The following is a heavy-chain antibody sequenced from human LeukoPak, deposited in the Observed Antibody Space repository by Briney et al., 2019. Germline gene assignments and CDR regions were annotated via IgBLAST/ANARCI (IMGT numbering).Heavy chain of an antibody. CDR1: GASISSTNW. Sequence: SETLSLTCAISGASISSTNWWIWVRQPPGKGLEWIREMHHSGRTNYNPSLKSRITISVDKSKNQVFLRLNSVAAADTALYYCARAQEGCSRASCYLEPWGQGTLVTVSS. J-gene: IGHJ5*02. D-gene: IGHD2-2*01. CDR2: MHHSGRT. V-gene: IGHV4-4*02. CDR3: ARAQEGCSRASCYLEP.